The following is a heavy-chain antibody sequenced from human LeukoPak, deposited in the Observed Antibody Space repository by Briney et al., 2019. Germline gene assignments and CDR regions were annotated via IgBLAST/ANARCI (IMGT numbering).Heavy chain of an antibody. Sequence: TGGSLRLSCAASGFIFSSYWMSWVRQAPGKGLEWVANIKQDGSEKYYVDSVKGRFTTSRDNAKNSLYLQMNSPRVEDTAVYYCARGDNWSFDYWGQGTLVIVSS. CDR3: ARGDNWSFDY. J-gene: IGHJ4*02. CDR2: IKQDGSEK. D-gene: IGHD5-24*01. V-gene: IGHV3-7*01. CDR1: GFIFSSYW.